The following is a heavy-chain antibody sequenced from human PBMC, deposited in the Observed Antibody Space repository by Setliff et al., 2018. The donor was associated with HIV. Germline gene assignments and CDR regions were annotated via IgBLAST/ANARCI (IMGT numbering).Heavy chain of an antibody. V-gene: IGHV3-33*06. CDR2: IWYDGSNK. Sequence: GGSLRLSCAASGFTFSSYAMHWVRQAPGKGLEWVAVIWYDGSNKYYADSVKGRFTISRDNSKNTLYLQMNSLRAEDTAVYYCAKDEGIAAAGSDYWGQGTLVTVSS. D-gene: IGHD6-13*01. J-gene: IGHJ4*02. CDR3: AKDEGIAAAGSDY. CDR1: GFTFSSYA.